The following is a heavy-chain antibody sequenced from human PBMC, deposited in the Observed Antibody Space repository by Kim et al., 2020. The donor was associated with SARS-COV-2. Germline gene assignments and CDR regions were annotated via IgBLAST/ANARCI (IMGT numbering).Heavy chain of an antibody. Sequence: NDYAVSVKSRITINPDTSKNQFSLQLNSVTPEDTAVYYCARESTEYSWDYWGQGTLVTVSS. V-gene: IGHV6-1*01. CDR3: ARESTEYSWDY. CDR2: N. D-gene: IGHD4-4*01. J-gene: IGHJ4*02.